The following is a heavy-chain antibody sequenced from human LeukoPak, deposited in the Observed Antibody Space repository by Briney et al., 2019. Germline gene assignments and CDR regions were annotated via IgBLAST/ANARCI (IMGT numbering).Heavy chain of an antibody. CDR1: GFTFSSYW. CDR3: ARDTPRAYYYDSSGSREDY. Sequence: PGGSLRLSCAAYGFTFSSYWMHWVRQAPGKGLVWVSRINSDGSSTSYADSVKGRFTISRDNAKNTLYLQMNSLRAEDTAVYYCARDTPRAYYYDSSGSREDYWGQGTLVTVSS. CDR2: INSDGSST. J-gene: IGHJ4*02. V-gene: IGHV3-74*01. D-gene: IGHD3-22*01.